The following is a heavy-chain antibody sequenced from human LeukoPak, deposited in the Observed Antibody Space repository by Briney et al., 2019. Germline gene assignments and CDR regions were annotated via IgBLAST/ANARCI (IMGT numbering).Heavy chain of an antibody. V-gene: IGHV4-39*02. CDR1: GGSISSSSYY. Sequence: SETLSLTCTVSGGSISSSSYYWGWLRQPPGKGLEWIGSIFYSGSTYYNPSLKSRVTISVETSKNHFSLRLSSVTAADTAVYYCARLSLAAENYWGQGNLVTVSS. D-gene: IGHD6-13*01. J-gene: IGHJ4*02. CDR2: IFYSGST. CDR3: ARLSLAAENY.